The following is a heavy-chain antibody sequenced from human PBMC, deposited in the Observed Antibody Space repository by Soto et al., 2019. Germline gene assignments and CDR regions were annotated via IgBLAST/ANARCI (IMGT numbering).Heavy chain of an antibody. D-gene: IGHD2-15*01. CDR2: IDPSDSYT. V-gene: IGHV5-10-1*01. J-gene: IGHJ5*02. CDR1: GYSFTSYW. Sequence: GESLKISSKASGYSFTSYWISWVRQMPGKGLEWMGRIDPSDSYTNYSPSFQGHVTISADKSISTAYLQWSSLKASDTAMYYCAGKLAATPYYLFDPWGQGTLVTVSS. CDR3: AGKLAATPYYLFDP.